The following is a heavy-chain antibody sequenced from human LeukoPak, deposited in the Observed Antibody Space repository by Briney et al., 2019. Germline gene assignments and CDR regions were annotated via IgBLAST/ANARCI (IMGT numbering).Heavy chain of an antibody. CDR1: GFSISSSSYY. J-gene: IGHJ4*02. V-gene: IGHV4-39*01. D-gene: IGHD6-19*01. Sequence: PSETLSLTRTVSGFSISSSSYYWGWIRQPPGKGLEWIVSIYYSGSTYYNPSLKSRITISVDTTKNQFSLKLSSVTAADTAVYYCARQQQWLVLLYFDYWGQGTLVTVSS. CDR3: ARQQQWLVLLYFDY. CDR2: IYYSGST.